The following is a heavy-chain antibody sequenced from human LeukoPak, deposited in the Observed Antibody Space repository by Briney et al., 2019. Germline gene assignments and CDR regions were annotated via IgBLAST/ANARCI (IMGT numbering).Heavy chain of an antibody. V-gene: IGHV3-30*18. D-gene: IGHD4-17*01. CDR1: GFTFSSYG. Sequence: GGSLRLSCAASGFTFSSYGMHWVRQAPGKGLEWVAVISYDGSNKYYADSVKGRFTISRDNSKNTLYLQMNSLRAEDTAVYYCAKSYHDYGDYPVFGYWGQGTLVTVSS. CDR2: ISYDGSNK. CDR3: AKSYHDYGDYPVFGY. J-gene: IGHJ4*02.